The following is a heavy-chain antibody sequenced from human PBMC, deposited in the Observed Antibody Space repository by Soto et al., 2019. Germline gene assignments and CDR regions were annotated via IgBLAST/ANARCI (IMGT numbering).Heavy chain of an antibody. CDR3: ARSGDYGSGSYPPNWFDP. D-gene: IGHD3-10*01. V-gene: IGHV4-30-2*01. J-gene: IGHJ5*02. CDR2: IYHSGST. Sequence: SETLSLTCAVSGGSISSGGYPWSWIRQPPGKGLEWIGYIYHSGSTYYNPSLKSRVTISVDRSKNQFSLKLSSVTAADTAVYYCARSGDYGSGSYPPNWFDPWGQGTLVTVS. CDR1: GGSISSGGYP.